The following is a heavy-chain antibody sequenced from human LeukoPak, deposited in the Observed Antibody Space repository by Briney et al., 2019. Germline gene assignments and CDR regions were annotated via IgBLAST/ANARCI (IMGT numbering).Heavy chain of an antibody. CDR2: ISSSSSYI. D-gene: IGHD3-3*01. Sequence: PGGSLRLSCAASGFTFSSYSMNWVRQAPGKGLEWVSSISSSSSYIYYADSVKGRFTISRDNAKNSLCLQMNSLRAEDTAVYYCARHPNYDFWSGYPDYWGQGTLVTVSS. V-gene: IGHV3-21*01. J-gene: IGHJ4*02. CDR3: ARHPNYDFWSGYPDY. CDR1: GFTFSSYS.